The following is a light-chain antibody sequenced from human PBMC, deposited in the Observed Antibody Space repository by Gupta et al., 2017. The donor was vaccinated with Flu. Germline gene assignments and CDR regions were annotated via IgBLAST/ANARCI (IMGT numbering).Light chain of an antibody. J-gene: IGLJ3*02. V-gene: IGLV1-44*01. CDR2: SNN. CDR3: AARYDSLGWV. Sequence: QKVTISCSGSSSNIESNTVNWYQQLPETAPKILSYSNNQRPSGVPDRFSGSKSGTSASLAISGLQSEDEADYYGAARYDSLGWVFGGGTKLTVL. CDR1: SSNIESNT.